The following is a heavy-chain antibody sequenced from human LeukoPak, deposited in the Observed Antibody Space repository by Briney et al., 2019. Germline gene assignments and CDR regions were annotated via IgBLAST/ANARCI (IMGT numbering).Heavy chain of an antibody. CDR2: INPSGGST. V-gene: IGHV1-46*01. D-gene: IGHD6-13*01. CDR3: ARGKGSWFGKGYYFDY. J-gene: IGHJ4*02. CDR1: GYTFTSYY. Sequence: ASVKVSCKASGYTFTSYYMHWVRQAPGQGLEWMGIINPSGGSTSYAQKFQGRVTMTRDTSTSTVYMELSSLRSEDTAVYYCARGKGSWFGKGYYFDYWGQGTLVTVSS.